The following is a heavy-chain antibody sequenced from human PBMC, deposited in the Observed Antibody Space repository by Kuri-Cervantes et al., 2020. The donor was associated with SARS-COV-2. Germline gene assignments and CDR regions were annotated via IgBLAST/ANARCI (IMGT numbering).Heavy chain of an antibody. CDR1: GFTISGSA. CDR2: IRSKSNNYAT. D-gene: IGHD2-2*01. Sequence: GESLKISCAASGFTISGSAIQWVRQASGKGLEWVGRIRSKSNNYATAYIASVEGRFTISRDDPKNTAYLQMNSLKTEDTAVYYCARNPYCSSSSCHPGYWGQGTLVTVSS. V-gene: IGHV3-73*01. CDR3: ARNPYCSSSSCHPGY. J-gene: IGHJ4*02.